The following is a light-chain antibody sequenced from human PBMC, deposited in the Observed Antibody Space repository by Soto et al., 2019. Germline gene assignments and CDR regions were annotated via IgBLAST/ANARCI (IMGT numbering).Light chain of an antibody. Sequence: QLVLTQPPSVSEAPGQRVTISCTGSSSNIGAGYEAHWYQQVPGTAPKLLIYENNNRPSGVPDRFSGSKSGTSASLAITGLQAEDEAEYYCQSYDSNLSGYVFGTGTKLTVL. CDR2: ENN. J-gene: IGLJ1*01. CDR1: SSNIGAGYE. V-gene: IGLV1-40*01. CDR3: QSYDSNLSGYV.